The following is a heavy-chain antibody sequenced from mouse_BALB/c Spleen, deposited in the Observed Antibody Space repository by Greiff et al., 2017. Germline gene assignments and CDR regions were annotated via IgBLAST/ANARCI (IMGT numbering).Heavy chain of an antibody. CDR1: GFSLTSYG. CDR2: IWSGGST. V-gene: IGHV2-2*02. CDR3: ASLYDYDDAMDY. D-gene: IGHD2-4*01. Sequence: QVQLQQSGPGLVQPSQSLSISCTASGFSLTSYGVHWVRQPPGKGLEWLGVIWSGGSTDYNAAFISSLSISKDNSKSQVFFKMNSLPANDTAIYYCASLYDYDDAMDYWGQGTSVTVSS. J-gene: IGHJ4*01.